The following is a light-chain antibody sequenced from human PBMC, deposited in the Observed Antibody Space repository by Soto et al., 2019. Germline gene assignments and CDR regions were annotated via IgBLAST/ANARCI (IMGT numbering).Light chain of an antibody. Sequence: DIQMTQSPSSLSASVGDRVTITCRASQSISSYLNWYQQKPGKDPKLLIYAASSLQSGVPSRFNGSGSGTDFTLTISSLQPEDFATYYCQQSYSTPRFTCGPGIKVDIK. J-gene: IGKJ3*01. V-gene: IGKV1-39*01. CDR2: AAS. CDR1: QSISSY. CDR3: QQSYSTPRFT.